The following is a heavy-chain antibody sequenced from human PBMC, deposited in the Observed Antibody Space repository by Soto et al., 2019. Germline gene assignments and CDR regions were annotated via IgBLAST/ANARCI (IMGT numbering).Heavy chain of an antibody. Sequence: QVQLVESGGGVVQPGTSLRVSCVGSGFTFRSYVIHWVRQPPGKGLECVALTSYDGSDKYYGDSVRGRFTISRDNSRNTVDLQMDSLRLEDTALYYCARWGTTGGLDVWGQGTLVSV. CDR1: GFTFRSYV. V-gene: IGHV3-30*19. D-gene: IGHD3-16*01. CDR2: TSYDGSDK. CDR3: ARWGTTGGLDV. J-gene: IGHJ1*01.